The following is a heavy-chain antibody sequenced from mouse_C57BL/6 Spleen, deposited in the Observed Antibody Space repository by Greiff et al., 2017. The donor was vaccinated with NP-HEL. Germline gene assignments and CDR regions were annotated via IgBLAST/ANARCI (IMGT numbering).Heavy chain of an antibody. J-gene: IGHJ2*01. Sequence: QVHVKQPGAELVKPGASVKLSCKASGYTFTSYWMHWVKQRPGQGLEWIGMIHPNSGSTNYNEKFKSKATLTVDKSSSTAYMQLSSLTSEDSAVYYCARSGTGGYYFDYWGQGTTLTVSS. CDR3: ARSGTGGYYFDY. V-gene: IGHV1-64*01. D-gene: IGHD4-1*01. CDR1: GYTFTSYW. CDR2: IHPNSGST.